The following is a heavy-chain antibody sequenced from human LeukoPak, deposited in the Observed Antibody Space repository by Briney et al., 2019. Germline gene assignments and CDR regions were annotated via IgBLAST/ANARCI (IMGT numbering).Heavy chain of an antibody. Sequence: SETLSLTCTASGGSISSYYWSWIRQPPGKGLEWIGYIYYSGSTNYNPSLKSRVTISVDTSKNQFSLKLSSVTAADTAVYYCARGPQGDTGYYYGMDVWGQGTTVTVSS. CDR3: ARGPQGDTGYYYGMDV. CDR2: IYYSGST. V-gene: IGHV4-59*01. D-gene: IGHD2-21*01. J-gene: IGHJ6*02. CDR1: GGSISSYY.